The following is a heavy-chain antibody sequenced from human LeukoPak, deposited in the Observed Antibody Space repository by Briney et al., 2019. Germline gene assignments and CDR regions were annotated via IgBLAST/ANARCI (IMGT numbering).Heavy chain of an antibody. Sequence: GGSLRLSCAASAFTLSNYSMAWVRQAPGKGLEWISYISSSSRTIYYADSVKGRFTISRDNAKNSLYLQMNSLRAEDTAVYYCARVRGTVNWFDPWGQGTLVTVSS. J-gene: IGHJ5*02. CDR1: AFTLSNYS. CDR2: ISSSSRTI. D-gene: IGHD4-11*01. CDR3: ARVRGTVNWFDP. V-gene: IGHV3-48*01.